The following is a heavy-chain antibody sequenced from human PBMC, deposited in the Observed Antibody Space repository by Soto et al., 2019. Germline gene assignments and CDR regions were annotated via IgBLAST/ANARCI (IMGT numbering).Heavy chain of an antibody. CDR2: INAGNGNT. Sequence: ASVKVSCKASGYTFTSYAMHWVRQAPGQRLEWMGWINAGNGNTKYSQKFQGRVTITRDTSASTAYMELSSLRSEGTAVYYCARDRDCSGGSCYDDGAFDIWGQGTMVTVSS. CDR1: GYTFTSYA. V-gene: IGHV1-3*01. J-gene: IGHJ3*02. CDR3: ARDRDCSGGSCYDDGAFDI. D-gene: IGHD2-15*01.